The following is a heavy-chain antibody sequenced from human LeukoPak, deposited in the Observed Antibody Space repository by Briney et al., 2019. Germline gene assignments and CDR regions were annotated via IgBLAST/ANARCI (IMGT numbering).Heavy chain of an antibody. D-gene: IGHD6-13*01. V-gene: IGHV4-39*01. CDR3: ARHRSTWPNYMDV. CDR2: IYYSGST. CDR1: GGSISSYY. J-gene: IGHJ6*03. Sequence: PSETLSLTCTVSGGSISSYYWGWIRQPPGKGLEWIGSIYYSGSTYYKPSLKSRVTISVDTSKNQFSLKLSSVTAADTAVYYCARHRSTWPNYMDVWGIGATVTVSS.